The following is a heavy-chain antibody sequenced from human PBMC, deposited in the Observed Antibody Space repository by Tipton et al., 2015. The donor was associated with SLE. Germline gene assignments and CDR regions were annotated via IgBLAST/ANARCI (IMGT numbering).Heavy chain of an antibody. CDR2: INPRGAGT. J-gene: IGHJ5*01. CDR1: GYTFTSFY. Sequence: QLVQSGAEVKKPGASVKVSCKASGYTFTSFYVHWVRQAPGQGLEWMGKINPRGAGTSYAQNFQGRVTMTGDTSTSTVYMELSSLRSEDTAVYYCVRGSPLVGATGNWFDSWGQGTLVTVSS. D-gene: IGHD1-26*01. CDR3: VRGSPLVGATGNWFDS. V-gene: IGHV1-46*01.